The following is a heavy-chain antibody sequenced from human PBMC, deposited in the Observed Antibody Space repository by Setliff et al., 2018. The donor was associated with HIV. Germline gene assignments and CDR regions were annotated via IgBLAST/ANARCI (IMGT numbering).Heavy chain of an antibody. V-gene: IGHV4-34*01. Sequence: SETLSLTCAVSGGSFSDYSWTWIRQPPGKGLEWIGEIIHSGITNYSPSLKSRVTISVDTSKNHFSLRLTSVTAADTAVYYCARGSPMVRGVITPFDYWGQGTLVTSPQ. D-gene: IGHD3-10*01. CDR1: GGSFSDYS. CDR2: IIHSGIT. CDR3: ARGSPMVRGVITPFDY. J-gene: IGHJ4*02.